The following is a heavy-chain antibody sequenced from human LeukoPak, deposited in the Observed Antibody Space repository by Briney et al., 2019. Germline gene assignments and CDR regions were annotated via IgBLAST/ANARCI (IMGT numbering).Heavy chain of an antibody. Sequence: SETLSLTCTVSGYSISSGYYWGWIRPPPGKGLEWIGSIYHSGSTYYNPSLKSRVTISVDTSKNRFSLKLSSVTAADTAVYYCARVFGNWFDPGGQGTLVTVSS. V-gene: IGHV4-38-2*02. J-gene: IGHJ5*02. D-gene: IGHD3-10*01. CDR3: ARVFGNWFDP. CDR2: IYHSGST. CDR1: GYSISSGYY.